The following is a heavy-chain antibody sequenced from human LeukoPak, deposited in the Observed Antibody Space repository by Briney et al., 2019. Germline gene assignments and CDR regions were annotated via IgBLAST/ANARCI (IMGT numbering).Heavy chain of an antibody. V-gene: IGHV2-5*02. D-gene: IGHD3-10*01. CDR1: GFSLSTSGVG. CDR3: ALWFGEPYYFDY. Sequence: SGLTLVKPTQTLTLTCTFSGFSLSTSGVGVGWIRQPPGKALEWLALIYWDDDKRYSPSLKSRLTITKDTSKNQVVLTMTNMDPVDTATYYCALWFGEPYYFDYWGQGTLVTVSS. J-gene: IGHJ4*02. CDR2: IYWDDDK.